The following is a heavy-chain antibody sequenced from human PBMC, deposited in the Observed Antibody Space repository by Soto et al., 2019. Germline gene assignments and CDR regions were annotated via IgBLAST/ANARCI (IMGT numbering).Heavy chain of an antibody. CDR3: ARDLDCSSTSCYLGWFDP. D-gene: IGHD2-2*01. Sequence: VLLKVSCKASGCTFSGYYMHWVRQAPGQGLEWMGWINPNSGGTNYAQKFQGRVTMTRDTSISTAYMELSRLRSDDTAVYYCARDLDCSSTSCYLGWFDPWGQGTLVTVSS. V-gene: IGHV1-2*02. J-gene: IGHJ5*02. CDR1: GCTFSGYY. CDR2: INPNSGGT.